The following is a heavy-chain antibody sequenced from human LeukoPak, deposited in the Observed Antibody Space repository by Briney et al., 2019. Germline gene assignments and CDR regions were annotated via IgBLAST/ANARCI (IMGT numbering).Heavy chain of an antibody. CDR1: GFTFSSYA. CDR3: AKVYSSGCLDY. Sequence: PGGSLRLCCAASGFTFSSYAMNWVRQAPGKGLEWVSAISGSGGSTYYADSVKGRFTISRDNSKNTLCLQMNSLRAEDTAVYYCAKVYSSGCLDYWGQGTLVTVSS. CDR2: ISGSGGST. J-gene: IGHJ4*02. V-gene: IGHV3-23*01. D-gene: IGHD6-19*01.